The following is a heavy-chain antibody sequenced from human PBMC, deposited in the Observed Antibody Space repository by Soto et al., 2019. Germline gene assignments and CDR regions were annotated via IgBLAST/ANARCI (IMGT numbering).Heavy chain of an antibody. Sequence: QVQLVQSGAEVKKPGSSVKVSCKASGGTFSSYAISWVRQAPGQGLEWMGGIIPIFGTANYAQKLQGKVTITADESTSTAYIEMSSLRSEDTAVYYCARGMMATISGNDAFDIWGQGTMVTVSS. CDR1: GGTFSSYA. D-gene: IGHD5-12*01. CDR3: ARGMMATISGNDAFDI. J-gene: IGHJ3*02. CDR2: IIPIFGTA. V-gene: IGHV1-69*01.